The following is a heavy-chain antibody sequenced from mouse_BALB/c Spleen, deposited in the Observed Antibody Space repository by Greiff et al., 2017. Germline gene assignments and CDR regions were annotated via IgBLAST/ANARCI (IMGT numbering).Heavy chain of an antibody. Sequence: EVKLQESGPGLVKPSQSLSLTCSVTGYSITSGYYWNWIRQFPGNKLEWMGYISYDGSNNYNPSLKNRISITRDTSKNQFFLKLNSVTTEDTATYYCAGDYDGAWFAYWGQGTLVTVSA. J-gene: IGHJ3*01. D-gene: IGHD2-12*01. V-gene: IGHV3-6*02. CDR1: GYSITSGYY. CDR2: ISYDGSN. CDR3: AGDYDGAWFAY.